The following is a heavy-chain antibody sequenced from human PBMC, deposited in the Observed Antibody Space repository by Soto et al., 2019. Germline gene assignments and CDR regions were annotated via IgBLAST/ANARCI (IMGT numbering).Heavy chain of an antibody. J-gene: IGHJ4*02. CDR3: AKVSVTDYSFDY. D-gene: IGHD2-21*02. V-gene: IGHV3-72*01. CDR2: IRNQVNSHTT. Sequence: EVQLVESGGGLVQPGVSLRLSCSASGFTFSDHYMDWVRQAPGKGLEWVGRIRNQVNSHTTEYAASVRGRFTISRDDSKSSLDLQMNSLKTEDTAVYYCAKVSVTDYSFDYWGQGISVTVS. CDR1: GFTFSDHY.